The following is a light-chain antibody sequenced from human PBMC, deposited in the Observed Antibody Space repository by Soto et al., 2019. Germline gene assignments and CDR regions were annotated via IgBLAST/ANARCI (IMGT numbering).Light chain of an antibody. CDR3: TSYTCSSTPYV. J-gene: IGLJ1*01. V-gene: IGLV2-14*01. CDR1: SSDVGGYDY. CDR2: EVS. Sequence: QSVLTQPASVSGSPGQSLTISCTGTSSDVGGYDYVSWYQQRPGKAPTLMISEVSNRPSGVSNRFSGSKSGNTASLTISGLQAEDEADYYCTSYTCSSTPYVFGTGTKVTVL.